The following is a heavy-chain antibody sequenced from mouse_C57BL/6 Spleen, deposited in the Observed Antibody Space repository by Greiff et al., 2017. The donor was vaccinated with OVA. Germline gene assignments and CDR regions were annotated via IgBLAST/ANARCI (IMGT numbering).Heavy chain of an antibody. V-gene: IGHV1-9*01. CDR1: GYTFTGYW. D-gene: IGHD4-1*01. CDR2: IVPGSGST. J-gene: IGHJ4*01. Sequence: QVQLKESGAELMKPGASVKLSCKATGYTFTGYWIEWVKQRPGHGLEWIGAIVPGSGSTNYNEKLKGKATFTADTSSNTAYTQLSSLTTEDSSIYCCARELRSAMDYWGQGTSVTVSS. CDR3: ARELRSAMDY.